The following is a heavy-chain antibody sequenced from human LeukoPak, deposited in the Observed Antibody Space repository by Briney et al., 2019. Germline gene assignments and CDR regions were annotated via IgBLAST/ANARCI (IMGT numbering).Heavy chain of an antibody. V-gene: IGHV4-31*03. D-gene: IGHD5-18*01. J-gene: IGHJ4*02. CDR3: ARVRGYSYGELDY. CDR1: GGSISRGGYY. Sequence: LQTLSLTSPFSGGSISRGGYYWSWIRQPPGKGLGWIGYISYSGSTYYNPSLNSRVTISVGTSKSQFSLKLSSVTAADTAVYYCARVRGYSYGELDYWGQGTLVTVSS. CDR2: ISYSGST.